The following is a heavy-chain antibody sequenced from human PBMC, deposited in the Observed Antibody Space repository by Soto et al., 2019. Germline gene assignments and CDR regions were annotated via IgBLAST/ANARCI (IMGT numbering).Heavy chain of an antibody. J-gene: IGHJ4*02. V-gene: IGHV1-69*01. Sequence: QMEQSGAEVRKPGSSVKVSCKPSGGSLTSYPMAWVRQAPGQGFEWMGGIIPIHGTTEYAQKFQGRVTITADESTNRATLEMTGLTSEDTAVYYCARGWGLVSWGQGTLVTVSS. CDR2: IIPIHGTT. CDR1: GGSLTSYP. D-gene: IGHD3-16*01. CDR3: ARGWGLVS.